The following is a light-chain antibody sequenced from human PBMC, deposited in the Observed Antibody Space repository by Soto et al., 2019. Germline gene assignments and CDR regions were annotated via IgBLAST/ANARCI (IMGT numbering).Light chain of an antibody. J-gene: IGLJ3*02. CDR1: SSDIGAYNY. V-gene: IGLV2-8*01. CDR3: SSYAGSNDRWV. Sequence: QSALTQPPSASGSPGQSVTISCTGTSSDIGAYNYVSWYQQHPGKAPKLMIPEVSKRPSGVPDRFSGSKSGNTASLTVSGLQAEDEADYYCSSYAGSNDRWVFGGGTKGTVL. CDR2: EVS.